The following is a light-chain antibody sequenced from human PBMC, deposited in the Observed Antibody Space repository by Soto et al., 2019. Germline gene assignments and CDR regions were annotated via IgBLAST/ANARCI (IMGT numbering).Light chain of an antibody. CDR3: QQYGSSPPVT. V-gene: IGKV3-20*01. CDR2: GAS. CDR1: QSVSSSY. Sequence: EIVLTQSPGTLSLSPGEIATLSCRARQSVSSSYLAWYQQKPGQAPRLLIYGASSRATGIPDRFSGSGSGTDFTLTISRLEPEDFAVYYCQQYGSSPPVTFGQGTRLEIK. J-gene: IGKJ5*01.